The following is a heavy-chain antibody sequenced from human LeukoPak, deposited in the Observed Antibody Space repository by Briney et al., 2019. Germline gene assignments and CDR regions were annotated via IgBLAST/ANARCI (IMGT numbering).Heavy chain of an antibody. Sequence: SETLSLTCTVSGGSISSSSYYWGWIRQPPGTGLEWIGSIYYSGSTYYNPSLKSRVTISVDTSKNQFSLKLSSVTAADTAVYYCARSPWGILEMIVVVITSEGLYFDYWGQGTLVTVSS. D-gene: IGHD3-22*01. CDR2: IYYSGST. CDR1: GGSISSSSYY. J-gene: IGHJ4*02. CDR3: ARSPWGILEMIVVVITSEGLYFDY. V-gene: IGHV4-39*07.